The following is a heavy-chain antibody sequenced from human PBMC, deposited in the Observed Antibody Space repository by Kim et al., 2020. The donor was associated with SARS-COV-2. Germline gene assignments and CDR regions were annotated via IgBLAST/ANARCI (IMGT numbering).Heavy chain of an antibody. D-gene: IGHD6-13*01. J-gene: IGHJ6*02. V-gene: IGHV1-69*01. CDR3: AREPAGYSSSWPYGMDV. Sequence: FQGRVTITADESTSTAYMELSSLRSEDTAVYYCAREPAGYSSSWPYGMDVWGQGTTVTVSS.